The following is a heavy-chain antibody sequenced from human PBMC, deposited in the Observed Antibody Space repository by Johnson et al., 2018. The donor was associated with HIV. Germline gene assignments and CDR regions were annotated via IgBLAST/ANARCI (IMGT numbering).Heavy chain of an antibody. V-gene: IGHV3-30*04. D-gene: IGHD5-18*01. CDR3: ARGRRIQLWLLADAFDI. CDR2: ISYDGSNK. CDR1: GFTFSSYA. Sequence: QVQLVEPGGGVLQPGRSLRLSCAASGFTFSSYAMHWVRQAPGKGLEWVAVISYDGSNKYYADSVKGRFTISRDNSKNTLYLQMNSLRAEDTAVYYCARGRRIQLWLLADAFDIWGQGTMVTVSS. J-gene: IGHJ3*02.